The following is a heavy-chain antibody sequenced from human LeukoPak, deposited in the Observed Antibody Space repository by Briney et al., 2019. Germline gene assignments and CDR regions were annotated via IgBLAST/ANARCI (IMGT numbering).Heavy chain of an antibody. CDR3: TTDPRGTMVRGVIR. Sequence: GGSLSLSCAASGFTFSNAWMSWVRQAPGKGLEWVGRIKSKTDGGTTDYAAPVKGRFTISRDDSKNTLYLQMNSLKTEDTAVYYCTTDPRGTMVRGVIRWGQGTLVTVSS. CDR2: IKSKTDGGTT. CDR1: GFTFSNAW. D-gene: IGHD3-10*01. J-gene: IGHJ4*02. V-gene: IGHV3-15*01.